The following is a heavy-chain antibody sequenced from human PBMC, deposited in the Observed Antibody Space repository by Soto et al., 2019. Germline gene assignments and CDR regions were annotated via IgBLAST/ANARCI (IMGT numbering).Heavy chain of an antibody. CDR2: IYHSGST. CDR3: ARDRGEQLVRGVRGMDV. D-gene: IGHD6-6*01. Sequence: QVQLQESGPGLVKPSGTLSLTCAVSGGSISSSNWWSWVRQPPGKGLEWIGEIYHSGSTNYNPSLRSRVTISVDKPKNQFSLKLSSVTAADTAVYYCARDRGEQLVRGVRGMDVWGQGTTVTVSS. V-gene: IGHV4-4*02. J-gene: IGHJ6*02. CDR1: GGSISSSNW.